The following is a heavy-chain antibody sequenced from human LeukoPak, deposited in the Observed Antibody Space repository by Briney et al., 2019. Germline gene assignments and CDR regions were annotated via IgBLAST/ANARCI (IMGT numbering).Heavy chain of an antibody. D-gene: IGHD7-27*01. J-gene: IGHJ4*02. CDR2: INSDGSST. Sequence: GGSLRLSCAASGFTFSSYWMHWVRQAPGKGLVWISRINSDGSSTSYADSVKGRFTISRDNAKNTLYLQMNSLRAEDTAVYYCARDYTGGWNDYWGQGTLVTVSS. V-gene: IGHV3-74*01. CDR3: ARDYTGGWNDY. CDR1: GFTFSSYW.